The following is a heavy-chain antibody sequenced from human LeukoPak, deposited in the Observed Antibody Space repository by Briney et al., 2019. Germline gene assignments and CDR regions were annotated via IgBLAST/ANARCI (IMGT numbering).Heavy chain of an antibody. CDR2: ISFDGSNQ. CDR3: AKPPEVGATVGYFDY. J-gene: IGHJ4*02. Sequence: GGSLRLSCAASGFTFSSYGMYWVRQAPGKGLEWVALISFDGSNQYYADSVKGRFTISRDNSKNTLYLQMNSLRAEDTAVYYCAKPPEVGATVGYFDYWGQGTLATVSS. V-gene: IGHV3-30*18. D-gene: IGHD1-26*01. CDR1: GFTFSSYG.